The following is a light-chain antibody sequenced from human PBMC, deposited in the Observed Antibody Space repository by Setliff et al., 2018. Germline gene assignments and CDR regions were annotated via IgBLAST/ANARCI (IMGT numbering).Light chain of an antibody. V-gene: IGLV2-8*01. CDR2: EVT. Sequence: QSALTQPPSASGSPGQSVTISCTGTSSDVGGYNSVSWYQQHPGKAPKLMIYEVTYRPSGVPDRFSGSKSGNTASLTVSGLQAEDEADYYCSSYAGSNNFGVFGGGTQRTVL. J-gene: IGLJ2*01. CDR3: SSYAGSNNFGV. CDR1: SSDVGGYNS.